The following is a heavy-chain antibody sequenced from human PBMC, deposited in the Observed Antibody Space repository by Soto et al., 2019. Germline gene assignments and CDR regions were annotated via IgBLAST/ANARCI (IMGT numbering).Heavy chain of an antibody. CDR3: GGDPYYYASEY. J-gene: IGHJ4*02. D-gene: IGHD3-10*01. V-gene: IGHV3-11*01. Sequence: QVQLVESGGGLVKPGGSLRLSCAASGFTFSDYYMTWIRQAPGKGLEWFSYISSAGTPIYYADSVKGRFSVSRNNAKNSLYLQMNSLRYEDTAVYYCGGDPYYYASEYWGQGTLVTVSS. CDR1: GFTFSDYY. CDR2: ISSAGTPI.